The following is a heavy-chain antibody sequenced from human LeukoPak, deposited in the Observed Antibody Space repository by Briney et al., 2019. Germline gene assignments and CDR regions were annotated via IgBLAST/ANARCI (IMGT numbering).Heavy chain of an antibody. CDR2: IYPGDSDT. CDR1: GYSFTNYW. J-gene: IGHJ4*02. CDR3: ARRGEYSNGLDHYFDY. D-gene: IGHD4-11*01. Sequence: GESLKISCKGSGYSFTNYWIGWVRQMPGKGLEWMGIIYPGDSDTRYSPSFQGQVTISADKSISTAYLQWSSLKASDTAMYYCARRGEYSNGLDHYFDYWGQGTLVTVSS. V-gene: IGHV5-51*01.